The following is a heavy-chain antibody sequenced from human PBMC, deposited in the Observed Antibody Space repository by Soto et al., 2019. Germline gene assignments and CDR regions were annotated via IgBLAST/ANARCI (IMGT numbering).Heavy chain of an antibody. V-gene: IGHV3-48*02. J-gene: IGHJ4*02. CDR3: ARAGPYYYGSGTRFDY. D-gene: IGHD3-10*01. CDR1: GFTFSSYS. CDR2: ISSSGSTI. Sequence: PGGSLRLSCAASGFTFSSYSMNWVRQAPGKGLEWVSYISSSGSTIYYADSVKGRFTISRDNAKNSLYLQMNSLRDEDTALYYCARAGPYYYGSGTRFDYWGQGALVTVSS.